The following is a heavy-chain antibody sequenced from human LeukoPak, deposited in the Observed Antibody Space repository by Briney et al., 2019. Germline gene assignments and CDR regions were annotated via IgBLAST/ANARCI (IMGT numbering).Heavy chain of an antibody. CDR2: ISYDGSNK. J-gene: IGHJ4*02. CDR3: AKDLGGAADY. V-gene: IGHV3-30*18. Sequence: GGSLRLSCAASGFTFSSYGMHWVRQAPGKGLEWVAVISYDGSNKHYADSVKGRFTISRDNSKNTLYLQMNSLRAEDTAVYCCAKDLGGAADYWGQGTLVTVSS. CDR1: GFTFSSYG. D-gene: IGHD1-26*01.